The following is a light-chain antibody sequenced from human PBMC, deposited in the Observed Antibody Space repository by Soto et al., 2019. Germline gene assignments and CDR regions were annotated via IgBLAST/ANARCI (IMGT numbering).Light chain of an antibody. CDR2: GAS. J-gene: IGKJ3*01. CDR1: QGISNY. CDR3: QKYNSAPLLT. V-gene: IGKV1-27*01. Sequence: DIQMTQSPSSLSASVGDRVTITCRASQGISNYLAWYQQKPGKVPKLLIYGASTLQSGVPSRFSGSGSGTDFTLTISRLQPEDVATYYCQKYNSAPLLTFGPGTKVDIK.